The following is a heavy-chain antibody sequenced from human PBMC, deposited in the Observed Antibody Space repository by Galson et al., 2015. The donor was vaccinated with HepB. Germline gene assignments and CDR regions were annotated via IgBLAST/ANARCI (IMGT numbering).Heavy chain of an antibody. CDR1: GGTFSSYA. Sequence: SVKVSCKASGGTFSSYAISWVRQAPGQGLEWMGGIIPIFGTANYAQKFQGRVTITADESTSTAYMELSSLRSEDTAVYYCARDQYYYDSSGYDDYWGREPWSPSPQ. CDR3: ARDQYYYDSSGYDDY. J-gene: IGHJ4*02. CDR2: IIPIFGTA. V-gene: IGHV1-69*13. D-gene: IGHD3-22*01.